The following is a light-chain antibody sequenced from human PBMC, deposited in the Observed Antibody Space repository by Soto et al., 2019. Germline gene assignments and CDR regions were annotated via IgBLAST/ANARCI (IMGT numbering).Light chain of an antibody. CDR1: QTVNNW. J-gene: IGKJ1*01. CDR3: QQYNNYWT. CDR2: DAS. Sequence: DIQMTQSPSTLSASVGDKVTISCRASQTVNNWLAWYQRKPGTAPKLLIYDASNLGSGVPSRFSGSGSGTEFHLTSSSLQPDDFATYYCQQYNNYWTFGQGTQVEIK. V-gene: IGKV1-5*01.